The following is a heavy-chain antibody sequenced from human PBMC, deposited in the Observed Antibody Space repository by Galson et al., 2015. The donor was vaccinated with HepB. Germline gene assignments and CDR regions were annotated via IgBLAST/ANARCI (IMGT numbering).Heavy chain of an antibody. CDR1: GDSVSSNSAA. CDR2: TYYRSKWYN. CDR3: ARDRSSRQYSSGWELDY. J-gene: IGHJ4*02. Sequence: CAISGDSVSSNSAAWNWIRQSPSRGLEWLGRTYYRSKWYNEYAVSVKSRITINPDTSKNQFSLQLNSVTPEDTAVYYCARDRSSRQYSSGWELDYWGQGTLGTDSS. V-gene: IGHV6-1*01. D-gene: IGHD6-19*01.